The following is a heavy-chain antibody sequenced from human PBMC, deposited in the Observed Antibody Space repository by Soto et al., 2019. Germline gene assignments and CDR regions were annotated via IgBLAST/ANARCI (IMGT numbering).Heavy chain of an antibody. Sequence: EVQRVESGGGLVQPGRSLRLSCAASGFTFDDYAMHWVRQAPGKGLEWVSGISWNSGSIGYADSVKGRFTISRDNAKNSLYLQMNSLRAEDTALYYCAKEIGFGELGVGMDVWGQGTTVTVSS. CDR1: GFTFDDYA. CDR2: ISWNSGSI. V-gene: IGHV3-9*01. CDR3: AKEIGFGELGVGMDV. J-gene: IGHJ6*02. D-gene: IGHD3-10*01.